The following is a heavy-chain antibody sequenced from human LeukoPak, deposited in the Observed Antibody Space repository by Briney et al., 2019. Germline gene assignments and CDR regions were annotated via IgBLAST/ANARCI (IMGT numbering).Heavy chain of an antibody. CDR2: INHNGST. CDR1: GGSFSGYY. CDR3: ARGRVVVNYGMDV. D-gene: IGHD2-2*01. J-gene: IGHJ6*02. Sequence: SETLSLTCAVYGGSFSGYYWSWIRQPPGKGLEWIGEINHNGSTNYNPSLKSRVTISVDTSKNQFSLKLSSVTAADTAVYYCARGRVVVNYGMDVWGQGTTVTVSS. V-gene: IGHV4-34*01.